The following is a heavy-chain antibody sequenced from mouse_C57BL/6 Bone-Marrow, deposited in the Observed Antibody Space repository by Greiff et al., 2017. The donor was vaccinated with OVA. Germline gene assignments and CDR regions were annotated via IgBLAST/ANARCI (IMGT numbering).Heavy chain of an antibody. CDR1: GFNIKDDY. CDR2: IDPENGDT. V-gene: IGHV14-4*01. Sequence: EVHLVESGAELVRPGASVKLSCTASGFNIKDDYMHWVKQRPEQGLEWIGWIDPENGDTEYASKFQGKATITADTSSNTAYLQLSSLTSEDTAVYYCTTRVGRFDYWGQGTTLTVSS. J-gene: IGHJ2*01. CDR3: TTRVGRFDY.